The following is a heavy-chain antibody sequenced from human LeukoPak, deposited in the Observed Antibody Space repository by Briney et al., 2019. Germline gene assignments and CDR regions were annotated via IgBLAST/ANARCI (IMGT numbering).Heavy chain of an antibody. CDR1: GFTFSSYA. CDR2: MSGNGDKT. CDR3: AKDTDRGLDY. D-gene: IGHD4-17*01. V-gene: IGHV3-23*01. Sequence: PGGSLRLSCAASGFTFSSYAMSWVRQAPGKGLEWLSGMSGNGDKTYYADSVKGRITMTRDSSKNTLYLQMNSLRAEDTAVYYCAKDTDRGLDYWGQGTLVTVSS. J-gene: IGHJ4*02.